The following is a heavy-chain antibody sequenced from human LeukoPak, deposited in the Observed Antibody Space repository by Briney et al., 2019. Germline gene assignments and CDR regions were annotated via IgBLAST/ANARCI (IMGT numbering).Heavy chain of an antibody. V-gene: IGHV3-21*01. J-gene: IGHJ3*02. CDR2: ISSSSGYI. CDR1: GFTFSSYS. Sequence: PGGSLRLSYAASGFTFSSYSMNWVRQAPGKGLEWVSSISSSSGYIYYADSVKGRFTISRDNAKNSLYLQMNSLRAEDTAVYYCARTGTSDAFDIWGQGTMVTVSS. CDR3: ARTGTSDAFDI. D-gene: IGHD1/OR15-1a*01.